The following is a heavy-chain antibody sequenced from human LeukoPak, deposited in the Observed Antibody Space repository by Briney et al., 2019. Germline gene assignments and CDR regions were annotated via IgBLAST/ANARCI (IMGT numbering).Heavy chain of an antibody. CDR2: IFPSGGEI. Sequence: GGSLRLSCAASGFTFSTFAMIWVRQPPGKGLEWVSSIFPSGGEIHYADSVRGRFTISRDNSKSTLSLQMNSLRAEDTAVYYCAREDASSSDYWGQGTLVTVSS. CDR3: AREDASSSDY. J-gene: IGHJ4*02. V-gene: IGHV3-23*01. CDR1: GFTFSTFA. D-gene: IGHD6-13*01.